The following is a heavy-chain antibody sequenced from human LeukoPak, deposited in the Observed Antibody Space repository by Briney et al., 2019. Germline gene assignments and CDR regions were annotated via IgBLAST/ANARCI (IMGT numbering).Heavy chain of an antibody. CDR2: INHSGST. J-gene: IGHJ6*02. V-gene: IGHV4-34*01. CDR1: GGSFSGYY. Sequence: SETLSLTCAVYGGSFSGYYWSWIRQPPGKGLEWIGEINHSGSTNYNPSLKSRVTISVDTSKNQFSLKLSSVTAADTAVYYCAGILRILEWLTKCPHCHYGMEVSGQGTTVTVSS. D-gene: IGHD3-3*01. CDR3: AGILRILEWLTKCPHCHYGMEV.